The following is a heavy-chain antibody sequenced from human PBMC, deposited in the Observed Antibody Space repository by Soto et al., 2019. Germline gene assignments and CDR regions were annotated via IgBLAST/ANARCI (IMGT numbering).Heavy chain of an antibody. CDR3: ARTDGDLDY. CDR1: GYTFTRYD. J-gene: IGHJ4*01. Sequence: QVQLVQSGAEGKKPGASVKVSCKTSGYTFTRYDINWVRHATGQGLDGMGWMNPKSGYTGSAQRFQGRITMTRDTSIRTAYMELSSLRSEDTAMYYCARTDGDLDYWGQGTLVTVSS. D-gene: IGHD4-17*01. V-gene: IGHV1-8*01. CDR2: MNPKSGYT.